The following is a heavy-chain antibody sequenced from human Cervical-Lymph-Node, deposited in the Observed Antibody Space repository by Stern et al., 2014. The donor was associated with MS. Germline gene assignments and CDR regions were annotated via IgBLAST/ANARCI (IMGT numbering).Heavy chain of an antibody. V-gene: IGHV4-31*03. J-gene: IGHJ6*02. CDR2: IYYSGST. CDR1: GGSISSGGYY. Sequence: MQLVESGPGLVKPSQTLSLTCTVSGGSISSGGYYWSWIRQHPGKGLVWIGYIYYSGSTYYNPSLKSRVTISVDTSKNQFSLKLSSVTAADTAVYYCARDSSGWYSYYYYGMDVWGQGTTVTVSS. CDR3: ARDSSGWYSYYYYGMDV. D-gene: IGHD6-19*01.